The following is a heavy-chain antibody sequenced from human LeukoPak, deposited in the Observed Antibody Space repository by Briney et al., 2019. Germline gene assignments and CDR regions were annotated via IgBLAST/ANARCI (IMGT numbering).Heavy chain of an antibody. J-gene: IGHJ4*02. CDR2: ISSSSSYI. CDR3: ARDQRGYSYGPGGY. CDR1: GFTFSSYS. Sequence: GGSLRLSCAASGFTFSSYSMNWVSQDPGKGLEWVSSISSSSSYIYYADSVKGRLTISRDNAKNSLYLQMNSLRAEDTAVYYCARDQRGYSYGPGGYWGQGTLVTVSS. D-gene: IGHD5-18*01. V-gene: IGHV3-21*01.